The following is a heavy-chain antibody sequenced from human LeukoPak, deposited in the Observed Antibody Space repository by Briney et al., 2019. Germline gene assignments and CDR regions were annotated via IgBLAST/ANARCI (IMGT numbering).Heavy chain of an antibody. J-gene: IGHJ5*02. CDR2: ISPSTSTI. D-gene: IGHD3-10*01. CDR1: GFSFSSYS. Sequence: GGSLRLSCAASGFSFSSYSMNWVRQAPGKGLEWISSISPSTSTIYYADSVKGRFTISRDNAENSLYLQMNSLRAEDTAVYYCATCGSGSNNGFDPWGQGTLVTVSS. V-gene: IGHV3-48*01. CDR3: ATCGSGSNNGFDP.